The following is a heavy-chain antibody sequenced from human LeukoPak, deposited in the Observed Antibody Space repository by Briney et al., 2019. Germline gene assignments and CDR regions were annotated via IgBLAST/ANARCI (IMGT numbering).Heavy chain of an antibody. V-gene: IGHV3-48*04. Sequence: GGSLRLSCAASGFTFSSYSMNWVRQAPGKGLEWVSYISSSSSTIYCADSVKGRFTISRDNAKNSLYLQMNSLRAEDTAVYYCARDSRIAVGYSVYWGQGTLVTVSS. J-gene: IGHJ4*02. CDR1: GFTFSSYS. CDR3: ARDSRIAVGYSVY. CDR2: ISSSSSTI. D-gene: IGHD6-19*01.